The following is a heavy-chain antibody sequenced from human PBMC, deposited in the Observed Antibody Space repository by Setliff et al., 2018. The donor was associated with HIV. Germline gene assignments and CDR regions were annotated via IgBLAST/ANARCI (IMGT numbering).Heavy chain of an antibody. Sequence: VASVKVSCKASGFTFNDYYIHWVRQAPGQGLEWMGWTSPNRDGTNYAQKFQGRVTMTRDTSMRTVYMELRSLTSDDTAVYYCARRGYFDYWGQGTQVTVSA. CDR2: TSPNRDGT. V-gene: IGHV1-2*02. J-gene: IGHJ4*02. CDR3: ARRGYFDY. CDR1: GFTFNDYY.